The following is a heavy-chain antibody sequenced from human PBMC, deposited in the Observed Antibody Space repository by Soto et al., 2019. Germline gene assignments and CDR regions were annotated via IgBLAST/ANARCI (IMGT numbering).Heavy chain of an antibody. Sequence: GESLKISCQSSGYPFSTSWIGWVRQMPGKGLEWVGIIYPADSDARYSPSFQGQVTISVDKSTTTAYLQWSSLKASDTAMYYCARLGKYCSTTSCYYFDYWGQGTLVTVSS. CDR2: IYPADSDA. CDR3: ARLGKYCSTTSCYYFDY. J-gene: IGHJ4*02. CDR1: GYPFSTSW. D-gene: IGHD2-2*01. V-gene: IGHV5-51*01.